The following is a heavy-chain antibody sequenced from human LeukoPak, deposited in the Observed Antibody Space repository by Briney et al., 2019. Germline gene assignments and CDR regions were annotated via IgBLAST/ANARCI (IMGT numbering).Heavy chain of an antibody. J-gene: IGHJ4*02. Sequence: ASVKVSCKASGYTFTDYYMHWVRQAPGQGLEWMGWINPHSGGTDHAQNLQGRVTMTTDTSTSTAYMELRSLRSDDTAVYYCTRDLPYSSSWESIDYWGQGTLVTVSS. CDR1: GYTFTDYY. CDR3: TRDLPYSSSWESIDY. D-gene: IGHD6-13*01. CDR2: INPHSGGT. V-gene: IGHV1-2*02.